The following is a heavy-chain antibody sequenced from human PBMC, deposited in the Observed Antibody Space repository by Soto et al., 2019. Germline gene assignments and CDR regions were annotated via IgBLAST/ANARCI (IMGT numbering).Heavy chain of an antibody. CDR1: GGSISSYY. D-gene: IGHD5-12*01. V-gene: IGHV4-59*08. J-gene: IGHJ4*02. CDR3: ARNVDIVATIFDY. Sequence: ASETLSLTCTVSGGSISSYYWSWFRQPPGKGLEWIGYIYYSGSTNYNPSLKSRVTISVDTSKNQFSLKLSSVTAADTAVYYCARNVDIVATIFDYWGQGTLVTVS. CDR2: IYYSGST.